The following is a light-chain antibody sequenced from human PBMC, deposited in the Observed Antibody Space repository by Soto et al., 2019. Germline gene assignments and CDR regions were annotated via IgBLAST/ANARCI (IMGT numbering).Light chain of an antibody. Sequence: DIVMPQSPDSLAVSLGERATINCEXXQSVLFTSNNKNYLAWYQQKPGQPPKXXIYWASTRESGVPDRFSGSGAGTDFTLTISSLQAEDVAVYYCQQYYSTPPAFGGGTKVDIK. J-gene: IGKJ4*01. CDR1: QSVLFTSNNKNY. V-gene: IGKV4-1*01. CDR3: QQYYSTPPA. CDR2: WAS.